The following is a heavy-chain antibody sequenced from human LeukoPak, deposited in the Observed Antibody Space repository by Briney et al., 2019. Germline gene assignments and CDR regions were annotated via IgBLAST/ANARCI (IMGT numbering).Heavy chain of an antibody. Sequence: NPSETLSLTCTVSGGSISSGGYFWSWIRQHPGKGLEWIGYIYYSGSTYYNPSLKSRVTISVDTSKNQFSLKLSSVTAADTAVYYCARGPYPAAGVYYYYYYGMDVWGQGTTVTVSS. CDR1: GGSISSGGYF. V-gene: IGHV4-31*03. CDR2: IYYSGST. D-gene: IGHD6-19*01. J-gene: IGHJ6*02. CDR3: ARGPYPAAGVYYYYYYGMDV.